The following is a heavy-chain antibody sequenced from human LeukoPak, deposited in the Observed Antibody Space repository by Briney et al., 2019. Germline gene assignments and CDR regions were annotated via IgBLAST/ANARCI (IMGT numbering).Heavy chain of an antibody. Sequence: PSETWSLPGTASVASFRSNYWSWFRRPPGKGREWLGYIYYSGSTNYNPSLKSRVTISVDTSKNQFSLKLSSVTAADTAVYYCARDGMTYDAFDIWGQGTMVTVSS. J-gene: IGHJ3*02. CDR3: ARDGMTYDAFDI. CDR2: IYYSGST. V-gene: IGHV4-59*13. D-gene: IGHD1-26*01. CDR1: VASFRSNY.